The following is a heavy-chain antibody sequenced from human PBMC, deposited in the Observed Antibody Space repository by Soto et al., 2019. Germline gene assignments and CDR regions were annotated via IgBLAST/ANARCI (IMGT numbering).Heavy chain of an antibody. CDR3: ARGQPCSGSYRLLGSLPRDYYYSMDV. CDR2: INHSGST. Sequence: QVQLQQWGAGLLKPSETLSLTCAVYGGSFSGYYWIWIRQPPGKGLEWIGEINHSGSTNYNRSLKSRVTISVDTSKNQFSLKLSSVTAADTAVYYCARGQPCSGSYRLLGSLPRDYYYSMDVWGNGTTVTVSS. J-gene: IGHJ6*03. D-gene: IGHD3-10*02. V-gene: IGHV4-34*01. CDR1: GGSFSGYY.